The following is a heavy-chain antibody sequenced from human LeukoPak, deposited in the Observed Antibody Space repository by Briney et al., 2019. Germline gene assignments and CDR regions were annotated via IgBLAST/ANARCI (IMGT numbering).Heavy chain of an antibody. CDR2: ISGSGGST. J-gene: IGHJ6*02. CDR3: AKDAITMVRGVNNYYYYGMDV. D-gene: IGHD3-10*01. V-gene: IGHV3-23*01. Sequence: PGGSLRLSCAASGFTFSSYAMSWVRQAPGNGLEWVSAISGSGGSTYYADSVKGRFTISRDNSKNTLYLQMNSLRAEDTAVYYCAKDAITMVRGVNNYYYYGMDVWGQGTTVTVSS. CDR1: GFTFSSYA.